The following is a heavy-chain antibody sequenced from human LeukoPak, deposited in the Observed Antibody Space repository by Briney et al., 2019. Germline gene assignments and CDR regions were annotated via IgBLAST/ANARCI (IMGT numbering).Heavy chain of an antibody. CDR2: IIPILGIA. D-gene: IGHD1-26*01. CDR3: AIVGATLRSWFDP. Sequence: ASVKVSFKASGGTFSSYAISWVRQAPGQGLEWMGRIIPILGIANYAQKFQGRVTITADKSTSTAYMELSSLRSEDTAVYYCAIVGATLRSWFDPWGQGTLVTVSS. CDR1: GGTFSSYA. V-gene: IGHV1-69*04. J-gene: IGHJ5*02.